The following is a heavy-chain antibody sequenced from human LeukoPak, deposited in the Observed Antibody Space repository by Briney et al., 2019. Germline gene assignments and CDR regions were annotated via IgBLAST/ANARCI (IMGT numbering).Heavy chain of an antibody. V-gene: IGHV1-8*01. CDR3: ASNPPRTGDFNS. J-gene: IGHJ4*02. CDR2: MSPNNGNT. CDR1: GYTFTNYD. Sequence: VASVTVSCKTSGYTFTNYDINWVRQAPGQGLEWLGWMSPNNGNTGYAQKFQGRVTMTRDTSINTAYMELSSLRSEDTAVYYCASNPPRTGDFNSWGQGALVTVSS. D-gene: IGHD7-27*01.